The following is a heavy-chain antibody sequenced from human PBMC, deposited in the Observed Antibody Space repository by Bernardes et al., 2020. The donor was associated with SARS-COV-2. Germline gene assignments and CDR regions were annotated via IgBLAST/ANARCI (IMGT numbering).Heavy chain of an antibody. D-gene: IGHD5-18*01. CDR2: LSGSGGST. J-gene: IGHJ4*02. CDR1: GFTFSSYA. V-gene: IGHV3-23*01. CDR3: AKGGYSYGYVY. Sequence: GGSLHLSCAASGFTFSSYALSWVRQAPGKGLAWVSALSGSGGSTYYADSVKGRFTISRDNSKNTLYLQMNSLRAEDTAVYYCAKGGYSYGYVYWGQGTLVTVSS.